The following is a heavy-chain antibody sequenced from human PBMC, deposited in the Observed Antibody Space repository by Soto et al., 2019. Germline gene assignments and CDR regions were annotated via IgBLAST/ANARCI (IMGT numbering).Heavy chain of an antibody. CDR3: ARGSFGYYDSSGYCFDY. J-gene: IGHJ4*02. CDR1: GGTFSSYA. V-gene: IGHV1-69*01. CDR2: VIPIFGTA. Sequence: QVQLVQSGAEVKKPGSSVKVSCKASGGTFSSYAISWVRQAPGQGLEWMGGVIPIFGTANYAQKFQGRVTITADESTSTAYMELSSLRAEDTAVYYCARGSFGYYDSSGYCFDYWGQGTLVTVSS. D-gene: IGHD3-22*01.